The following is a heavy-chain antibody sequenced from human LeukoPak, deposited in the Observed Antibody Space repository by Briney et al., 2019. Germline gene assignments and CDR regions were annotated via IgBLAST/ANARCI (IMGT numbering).Heavy chain of an antibody. D-gene: IGHD1-1*01. Sequence: PGGSLRLSCAASGFTVCSSYMSWVRQAPGKGLECVSVIGNDGRTYYADSVKGRFTISRDNSKSTLYLHLSSLRAEDTAVYYCTKDRTGMTGRDWLDPWGQGTLVTVSS. V-gene: IGHV3-53*01. CDR2: IGNDGRT. J-gene: IGHJ5*02. CDR3: TKDRTGMTGRDWLDP. CDR1: GFTVCSSY.